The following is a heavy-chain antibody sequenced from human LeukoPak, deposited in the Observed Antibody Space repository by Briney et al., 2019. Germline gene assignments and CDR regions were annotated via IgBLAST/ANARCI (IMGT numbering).Heavy chain of an antibody. V-gene: IGHV4-34*01. J-gene: IGHJ4*02. Sequence: SETLSLTCAVYGGSFSGYYWSWIRQPPGKGLEGIGELNHSGSTNYNPSLKSRVTISVDTSKNQFSLQLTAVTAAGTAVYYCARGPLDTAVATYYFDNWAQGTLVIVSS. CDR3: ARGPLDTAVATYYFDN. D-gene: IGHD5-18*01. CDR2: LNHSGST. CDR1: GGSFSGYY.